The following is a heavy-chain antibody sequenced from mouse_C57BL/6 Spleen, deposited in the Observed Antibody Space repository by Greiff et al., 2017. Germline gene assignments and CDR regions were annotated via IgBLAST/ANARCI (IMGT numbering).Heavy chain of an antibody. Sequence: VKLMESGAELVKPGASVKISCKASGYAFSSYWMNWVKQRPGKGLEWIGQIYPGDGDTNYNGKFKGKATLTADKSSSTAYMQLSSLTSEDSAVYFCARRLGRPYYAMDYWGQGTSVTVSS. CDR3: ARRLGRPYYAMDY. D-gene: IGHD4-1*01. CDR1: GYAFSSYW. CDR2: IYPGDGDT. J-gene: IGHJ4*01. V-gene: IGHV1-80*01.